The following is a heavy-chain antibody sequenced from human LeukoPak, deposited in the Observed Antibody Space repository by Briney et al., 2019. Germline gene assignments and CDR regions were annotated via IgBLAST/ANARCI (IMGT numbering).Heavy chain of an antibody. Sequence: GASVKVSCKASGGILSKWSISWVRQAPGQGLERVGTIIPEFDEAHYAQKLQGRVTISADDSATAAYMELRSLRSDDTAVYYCASGGVTVYSYGPDYWGQGTLVAVSS. CDR1: GGILSKWS. CDR2: IIPEFDEA. V-gene: IGHV1-69*13. J-gene: IGHJ4*02. D-gene: IGHD5-18*01. CDR3: ASGGVTVYSYGPDY.